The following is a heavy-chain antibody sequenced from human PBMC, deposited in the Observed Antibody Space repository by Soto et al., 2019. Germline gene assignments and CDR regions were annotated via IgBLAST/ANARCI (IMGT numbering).Heavy chain of an antibody. CDR2: ISYDGSDK. CDR1: GFTFSSHA. V-gene: IGHV3-30-3*01. Sequence: QVQLVESGGGVVQPGRSLRLSCAASGFTFSSHAMHWVRQAPGKGLEWVGVISYDGSDKYYAVSVKGRFTNSRDNSKNTLYWQMNSLGVEDTAAYYCARPRNIVIWFGDLPDVWGQGTTVIVS. D-gene: IGHD3-10*01. CDR3: ARPRNIVIWFGDLPDV. J-gene: IGHJ6*02.